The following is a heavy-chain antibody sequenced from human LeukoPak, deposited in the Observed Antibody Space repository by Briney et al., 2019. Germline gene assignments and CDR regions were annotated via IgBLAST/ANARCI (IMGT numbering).Heavy chain of an antibody. D-gene: IGHD3-22*01. Sequence: GGSLRLSCAASGFTFSSYGMSWIRQAPGKGLEWVSYISSSGSTIYYADSVKGRFTISRDNAKNSLYLQMNSLRAEDTAVYYCARLLYYSDSSPFYYWGQGTLVTVSS. V-gene: IGHV3-11*01. CDR1: GFTFSSYG. CDR2: ISSSGSTI. CDR3: ARLLYYSDSSPFYY. J-gene: IGHJ4*02.